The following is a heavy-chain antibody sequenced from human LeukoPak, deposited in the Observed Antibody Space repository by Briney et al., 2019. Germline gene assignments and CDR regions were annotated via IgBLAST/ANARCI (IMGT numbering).Heavy chain of an antibody. V-gene: IGHV3-30-3*01. J-gene: IGHJ4*02. CDR2: ISHDGSTK. CDR3: ARDISGTYSFDY. D-gene: IGHD1-26*01. CDR1: TFTFCGHA. Sequence: GGTLRLSCAVSTFTFCGHAMHWVRQAPGKGLEWVALISHDGSTKYQADSVKGRFTISRDNSKNTLYLQMNSLRVEDTAVYYCARDISGTYSFDYSGQGTLVTVSS.